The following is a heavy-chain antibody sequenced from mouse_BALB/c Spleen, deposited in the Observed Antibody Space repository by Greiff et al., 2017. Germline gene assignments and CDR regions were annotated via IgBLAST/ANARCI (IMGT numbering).Heavy chain of an antibody. V-gene: IGHV1S135*01. Sequence: EVQLQQSGPELVKPGASVKVSCKASGYAFTSYNMYWVKQSHGKSLEWIGYIDHYNGGTKYNQKFKGKATLTVDKSSSTAYMHLNSLTSEDSAVYYCARSRTQVVANYDMDYWGQGTSVTVSS. CDR3: ARSRTQVVANYDMDY. CDR1: GYAFTSYN. J-gene: IGHJ4*01. CDR2: IDHYNGGT. D-gene: IGHD1-1*01.